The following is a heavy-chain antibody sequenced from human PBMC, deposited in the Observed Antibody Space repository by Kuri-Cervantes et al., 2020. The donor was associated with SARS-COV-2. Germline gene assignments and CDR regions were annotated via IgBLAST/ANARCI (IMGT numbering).Heavy chain of an antibody. CDR2: IGSSSSTI. J-gene: IGHJ5*02. V-gene: IGHV3-48*01. Sequence: GGSLRLSCAASGFTFSSYSMNWVRQAPGKGLEWVSYIGSSSSTIYYADSVKVRFTISRGNAKNSLYLQMNSLRAEDTAVYYCASRRAGAAAGIWGWFDPWGQGTLVTVSS. D-gene: IGHD6-13*01. CDR3: ASRRAGAAAGIWGWFDP. CDR1: GFTFSSYS.